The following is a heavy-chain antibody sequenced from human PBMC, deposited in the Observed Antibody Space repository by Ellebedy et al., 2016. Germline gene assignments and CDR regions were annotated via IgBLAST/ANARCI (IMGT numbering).Heavy chain of an antibody. V-gene: IGHV1-2*02. D-gene: IGHD2-8*02. CDR2: INPNSVIT. Sequence: ASVQVSCXASGYTFTGYYIHWVRQAPGQGLEWMGWINPNSVITKYAQNFQGRVTLTRDTSISTAYMEMSRLSSDDTARYYCARVDSSNWWGKRIDYWGQGTLLTVSS. J-gene: IGHJ4*02. CDR1: GYTFTGYY. CDR3: ARVDSSNWWGKRIDY.